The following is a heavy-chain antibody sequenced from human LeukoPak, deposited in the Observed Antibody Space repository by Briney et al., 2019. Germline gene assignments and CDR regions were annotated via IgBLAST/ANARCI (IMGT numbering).Heavy chain of an antibody. CDR1: GYTLTELS. V-gene: IGHV1-24*01. CDR3: ATAHDILTGYYALSFDY. Sequence: ASVKVSCKVSGYTLTELSMHWVRQAPGKGLEWMGGFDPEDGETIYAQKFQGRVTMTEDTSTDTAYMELSSLRSEDTAVYYCATAHDILTGYYALSFDYXXXGXLXXVSS. D-gene: IGHD3-9*01. CDR2: FDPEDGET. J-gene: IGHJ4*02.